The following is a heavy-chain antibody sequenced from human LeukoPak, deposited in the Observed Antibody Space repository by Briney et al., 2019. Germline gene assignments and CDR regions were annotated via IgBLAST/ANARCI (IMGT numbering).Heavy chain of an antibody. Sequence: GGSLRLSCAASGFTVSSNYMSWVRQAPGKGLEWVSVIYSGGSTYYADSVKGRFTISRDNSKNTLYLQMNSLRAEDTAVYYCARSLYCSSTSCFGDRLVYGMDVWGKGTTVTVSS. D-gene: IGHD2-2*01. CDR2: IYSGGST. J-gene: IGHJ6*04. V-gene: IGHV3-66*02. CDR3: ARSLYCSSTSCFGDRLVYGMDV. CDR1: GFTVSSNY.